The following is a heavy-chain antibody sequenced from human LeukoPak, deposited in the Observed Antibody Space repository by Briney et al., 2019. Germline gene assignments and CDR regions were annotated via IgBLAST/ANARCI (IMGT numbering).Heavy chain of an antibody. V-gene: IGHV3-33*01. D-gene: IGHD4-11*01. CDR1: GVTFSRYG. Sequence: GGSLRLSCAASGVTFSRYGMHWVRQAPGKGLEWVAVIWHDGSNNYEDSVKGRFTISKDNSKNTLYLQMNSLRAEDSAVYYCARDPGTVTTLFDYWGQGTLVTVSS. CDR3: ARDPGTVTTLFDY. CDR2: IWHDGSN. J-gene: IGHJ4*02.